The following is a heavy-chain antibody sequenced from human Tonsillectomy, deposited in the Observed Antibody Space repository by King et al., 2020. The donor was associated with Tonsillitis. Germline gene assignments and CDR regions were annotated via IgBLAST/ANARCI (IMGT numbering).Heavy chain of an antibody. CDR3: ARHSGGSWTYPPQYYYYGMDV. V-gene: IGHV5-51*01. CDR2: IYPDDSDT. CDR1: GYSFTNFR. Sequence: VQLVESGAEVKNPGESLKISCKGSGYSFTNFRIGWVRQMPGKGLEWMGIIYPDDSDTTYNPSFQGQVTISADKSISTAYLQWSSLKASDTAMYYCARHSGGSWTYPPQYYYYGMDVWGQGTTVTVSS. D-gene: IGHD3-10*01. J-gene: IGHJ6*02.